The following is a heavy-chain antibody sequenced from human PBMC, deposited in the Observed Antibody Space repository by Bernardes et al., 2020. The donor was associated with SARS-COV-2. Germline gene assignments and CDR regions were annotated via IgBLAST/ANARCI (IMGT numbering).Heavy chain of an antibody. J-gene: IGHJ3*02. CDR3: TTDIVVVPAAPADAFDI. V-gene: IGHV3-15*01. D-gene: IGHD2-2*01. CDR2: IKSKTDGGTT. Sequence: GGSLRLSCAASGFTFSNAWMSWVRQAPGKGLEWVGRIKSKTDGGTTDYAAPVKGRFTISRDDSKNTLYLQMNSLKTEDTAVYYCTTDIVVVPAAPADAFDIWGQGTMVTVSS. CDR1: GFTFSNAW.